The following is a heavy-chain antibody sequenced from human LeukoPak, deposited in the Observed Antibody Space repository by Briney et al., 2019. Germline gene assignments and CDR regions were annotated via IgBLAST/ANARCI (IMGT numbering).Heavy chain of an antibody. D-gene: IGHD3-22*01. CDR3: AKDEKLYYYDSRDY. V-gene: IGHV3-30-3*01. CDR1: GFTFSSYA. CDR2: ISYDGSNK. J-gene: IGHJ4*02. Sequence: PGGSLRLSCAASGFTFSSYAMHWVRQAPGKGLEWVAVISYDGSNKYYADSVRGRFTISRDNSKNTLYLQMNSLRAEDTAVYYCAKDEKLYYYDSRDYWGQGTLVTVSS.